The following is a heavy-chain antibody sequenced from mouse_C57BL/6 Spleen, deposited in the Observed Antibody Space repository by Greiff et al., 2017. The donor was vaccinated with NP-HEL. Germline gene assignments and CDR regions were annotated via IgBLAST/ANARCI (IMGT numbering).Heavy chain of an antibody. Sequence: EVKLQESGPGLVKPSQSLSLTCSVTGYSITSGYYWNWIRQFPGNKLEWMGYISYDGSNNYNPSLKNRISITRDTSKNQFFLKLNSVTTEDTATYYCAREGEYYGSSYENCDHWGQGNTLTVPS. CDR3: AREGEYYGSSYENCDH. CDR2: ISYDGSN. V-gene: IGHV3-6*01. J-gene: IGHJ2*01. D-gene: IGHD1-1*01. CDR1: GYSITSGYY.